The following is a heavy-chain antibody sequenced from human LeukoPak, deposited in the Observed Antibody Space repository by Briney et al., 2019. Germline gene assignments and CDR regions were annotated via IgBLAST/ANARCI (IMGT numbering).Heavy chain of an antibody. Sequence: SETLSLTCTVSGGSISTYYWSWIRQPPGKGLDWIEYIYYSGSTNYNPSLKSRVTISVDTSKNQFSLRLSSVTAADTAVYFCARGGYSYDSPFDYWGQGTLVTVSS. V-gene: IGHV4-59*01. CDR3: ARGGYSYDSPFDY. D-gene: IGHD5-18*01. J-gene: IGHJ4*02. CDR2: IYYSGST. CDR1: GGSISTYY.